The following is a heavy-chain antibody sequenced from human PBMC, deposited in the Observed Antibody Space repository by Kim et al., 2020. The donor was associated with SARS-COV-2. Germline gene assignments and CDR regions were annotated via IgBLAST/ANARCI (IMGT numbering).Heavy chain of an antibody. V-gene: IGHV1-18*01. CDR2: ISAYNGNT. Sequence: ASVKVSCKASGYTFTSYGISWVRQAPGQGLEWMGWISAYNGNTNYAQKLQGRVTMTTDTSTSTAYMELRSLRSGDTAVYYCARGGAVAGTPDPFDPWGQGTLVTVSS. CDR1: GYTFTSYG. CDR3: ARGGAVAGTPDPFDP. D-gene: IGHD6-19*01. J-gene: IGHJ5*02.